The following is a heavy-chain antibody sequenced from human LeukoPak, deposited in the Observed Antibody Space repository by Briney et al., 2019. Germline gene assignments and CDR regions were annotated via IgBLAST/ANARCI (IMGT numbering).Heavy chain of an antibody. D-gene: IGHD4-23*01. J-gene: IGHJ4*02. CDR3: ARVRGRTTVVIRGNYFDY. Sequence: SETLSLTCTVSGGSISTDFWSWIRQPPGKGLEWIGYIYYTGSTNYNPSLKSRVTISVDTSKNQFSLKLSSVTAADTAVYYCARVRGRTTVVIRGNYFDYWGQGTLVTVSS. CDR1: GGSISTDF. V-gene: IGHV4-59*12. CDR2: IYYTGST.